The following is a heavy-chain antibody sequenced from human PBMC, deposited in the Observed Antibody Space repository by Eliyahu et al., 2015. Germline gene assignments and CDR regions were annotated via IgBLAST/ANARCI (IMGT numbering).Heavy chain of an antibody. V-gene: IGHV1-69*09. J-gene: IGHJ5*02. CDR2: IIXXLGIA. CDR3: ARGAVAAPIWFDP. Sequence: QVQLVQSGAXVKKPGXSVKVSCKASGGTFSXYAIXXVRQAPGQGLEXMGRIIXXLGIAXYAQKFQGRVTITADKSTSTAYMELSSLRSEDTAVYYCARGAVAAPIWFDPWGQGTLVTVSS. CDR1: GGTFSXYA. D-gene: IGHD6-19*01.